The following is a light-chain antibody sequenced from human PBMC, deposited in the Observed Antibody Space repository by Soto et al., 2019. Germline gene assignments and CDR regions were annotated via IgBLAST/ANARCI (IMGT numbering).Light chain of an antibody. V-gene: IGLV1-40*01. CDR1: SSNIGAGYD. CDR2: GNS. Sequence: VTISCTGSSSNIGAGYDVHWYQQLPGTAPKLLIYGNSNRPSGVPDRFSGSKSGTSASLAITGLQAEDEADYYCQSYDSSLSGYVFGTGTKVTVL. CDR3: QSYDSSLSGYV. J-gene: IGLJ1*01.